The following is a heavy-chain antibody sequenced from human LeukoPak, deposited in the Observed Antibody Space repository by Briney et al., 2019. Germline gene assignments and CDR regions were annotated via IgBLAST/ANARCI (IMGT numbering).Heavy chain of an antibody. D-gene: IGHD2-2*01. J-gene: IGHJ6*02. Sequence: SETLSLTCTVSGGFVSSANYYWSWIRQPPGKGLEWIGYIYYSGTTNYNPSLKSRVTISVDTSKTQFSLKLSSVTAADTAVYYCVRSGDSTSSVEAYWYGMDVWGQGTTVTVSS. V-gene: IGHV4-61*01. CDR2: IYYSGTT. CDR3: VRSGDSTSSVEAYWYGMDV. CDR1: GGFVSSANYY.